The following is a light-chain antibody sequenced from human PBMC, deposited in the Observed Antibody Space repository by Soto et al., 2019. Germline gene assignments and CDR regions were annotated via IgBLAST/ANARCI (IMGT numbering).Light chain of an antibody. V-gene: IGLV1-44*01. CDR2: DTN. J-gene: IGLJ2*01. CDR3: AAWDDSLNGPV. Sequence: QSVLTQPPSASGTPGQTVTISCSGSSSNIGLNDVHWYRQPSGTAPQILIYDTNQQATGVPDRFSGSRSGISASLAIHGLQSEDEADYHCAAWDDSLNGPVFGGGTKLTVL. CDR1: SSNIGLND.